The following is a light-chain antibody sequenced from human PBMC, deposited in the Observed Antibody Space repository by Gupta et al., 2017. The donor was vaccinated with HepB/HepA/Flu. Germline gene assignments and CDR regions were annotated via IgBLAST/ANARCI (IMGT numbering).Light chain of an antibody. CDR3: QQRSNWPPS. J-gene: IGKJ5*01. CDR1: QSISNS. V-gene: IGKV3-11*01. Sequence: EIVLTQSPATLSLSPGERATLSCRASQSISNSLAWYQQKPGQAPRLLVYGASSRGTDIPPRFSGSGSGTDFTLTISSLETEDFAVYYCQQRSNWPPSFGQGTQLESK. CDR2: GAS.